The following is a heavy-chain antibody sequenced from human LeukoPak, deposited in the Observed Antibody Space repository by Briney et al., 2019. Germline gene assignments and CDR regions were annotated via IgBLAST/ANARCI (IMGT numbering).Heavy chain of an antibody. V-gene: IGHV3-33*01. CDR2: IRYDGSNK. Sequence: PGGSLRLSCAASGFTFSSYGMHWVRQAPGKGLEWVAVIRYDGSNKYYADSVKGRFTISRDNSKNTLYLQMNSLRAEDTAVYYCARSLEDYYYYGMDVWGKGTTVTVSS. CDR3: ARSLEDYYYYGMDV. D-gene: IGHD3-3*01. CDR1: GFTFSSYG. J-gene: IGHJ6*04.